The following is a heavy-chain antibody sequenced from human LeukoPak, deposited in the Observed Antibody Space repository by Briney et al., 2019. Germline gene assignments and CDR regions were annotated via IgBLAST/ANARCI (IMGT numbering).Heavy chain of an antibody. D-gene: IGHD3-10*01. CDR1: RVTFSNYW. Sequence: HPGGSLRLSCAASRVTFSNYWMHWVRQAPGQGLVWVSRIDTDGSTTRYADSVKGRFTISRDNAENTLYLQMDSLRAEDTALYYCARTRGNAFDIWGQGTMVTVSS. CDR3: ARTRGNAFDI. J-gene: IGHJ3*02. V-gene: IGHV3-74*01. CDR2: IDTDGSTT.